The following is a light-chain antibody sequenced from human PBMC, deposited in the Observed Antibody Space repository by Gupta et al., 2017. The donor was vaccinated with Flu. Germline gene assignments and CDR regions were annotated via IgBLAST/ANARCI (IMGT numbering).Light chain of an antibody. V-gene: IGLV1-51*02. Sequence: QSVLTQPPSVSVAPAQKVTISCSGSSSNIGNNYVPWYQQLPGTAPKLLIDENNKRPSGIPDRFSCYKAGTSATPGITGLQTGDEADYYCGKWDSSLRAFVFGGGTKLTVL. CDR1: SSNIGNNY. J-gene: IGLJ2*01. CDR2: ENN. CDR3: GKWDSSLRAFV.